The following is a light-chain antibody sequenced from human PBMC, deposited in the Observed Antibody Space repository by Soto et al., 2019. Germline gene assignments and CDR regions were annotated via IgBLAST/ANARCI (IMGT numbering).Light chain of an antibody. Sequence: DIQMTQSPSSLSAAIGDKVTITCRASQSIKNYLNWYQQKPGAAPKLLIYGASNLESGVPSRFSGSGSGTEFTLSISSLHPEDFATYYCQQGYSTTPITFGQGTRLESK. CDR1: QSIKNY. J-gene: IGKJ5*01. V-gene: IGKV1-39*01. CDR3: QQGYSTTPIT. CDR2: GAS.